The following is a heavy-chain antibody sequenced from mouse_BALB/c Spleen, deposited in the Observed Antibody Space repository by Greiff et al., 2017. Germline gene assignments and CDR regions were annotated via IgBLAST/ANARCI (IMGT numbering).Heavy chain of an antibody. CDR3: AREYDYGTSYAMDY. CDR2: IDPYYGGT. D-gene: IGHD1-1*01. Sequence: EVQLQQSGAELAKPGASVKMSCKASGYSFTGYNMNWVKQSNGKSLEWIGNIDPYYGGTSYNQKFKGKATFTVDKSSSTAYMQLKSLTSEDSAVYYCAREYDYGTSYAMDYWGQGTSVTVSS. J-gene: IGHJ4*01. CDR1: GYSFTGYN. V-gene: IGHV1S135*01.